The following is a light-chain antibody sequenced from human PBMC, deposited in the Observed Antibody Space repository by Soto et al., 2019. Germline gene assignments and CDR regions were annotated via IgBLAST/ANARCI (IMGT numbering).Light chain of an antibody. CDR1: QYICAY. CDR3: QHSAISQIT. CDR2: SAS. Sequence: DIPMTQSPSSLSAPVGDRIIITCRASQYICAYLNWYQHKRGKVHKLLIYSASNLLGGVPSRFSGSGYGTDFTLTISSLQADDYATYYCQHSAISQITFGQGTQVEIK. V-gene: IGKV1-39*01. J-gene: IGKJ5*01.